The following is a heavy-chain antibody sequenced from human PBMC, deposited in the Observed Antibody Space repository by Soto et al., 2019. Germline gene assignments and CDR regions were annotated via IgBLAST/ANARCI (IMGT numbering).Heavy chain of an antibody. CDR2: IYHSGST. V-gene: IGHV4-30-2*01. CDR3: ARGQEIQLYNWFDP. CDR1: GGSISSGGYS. J-gene: IGHJ5*02. D-gene: IGHD5-18*01. Sequence: SETLSLTCAVSGGSISSGGYSWSWIRQPPGKGLEWIGYIYHSGSTYYNPSLKSRVTISVDRSKNQFSLKLSSVTAADTAVYYCARGQEIQLYNWFDPWGQGTLVTVSS.